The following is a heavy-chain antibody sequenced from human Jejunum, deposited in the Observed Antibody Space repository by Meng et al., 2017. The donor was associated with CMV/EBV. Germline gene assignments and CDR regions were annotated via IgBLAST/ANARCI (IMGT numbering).Heavy chain of an antibody. V-gene: IGHV3-64*01. J-gene: IGHJ5*02. CDR1: GFTFSSYD. Sequence: EVQLVESGGGWVQPGGSLRLSCAASGFTFSSYDMHWVRQTPGKGLEYVSAISSNGGTTYYANSVKGRFTISRDNSRNTLFLQMGSLRPEDMGIYYCARGLHSLSARWLDPWGQGTLVTVSS. CDR2: ISSNGGTT. D-gene: IGHD2-21*01. CDR3: ARGLHSLSARWLDP.